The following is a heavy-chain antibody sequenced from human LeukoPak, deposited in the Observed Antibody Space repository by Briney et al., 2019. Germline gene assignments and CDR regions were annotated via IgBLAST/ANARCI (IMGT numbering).Heavy chain of an antibody. CDR3: ARGYWFDP. Sequence: SETLSLTCAVYGGSFSGYYWSWIRQPPGKGLEWIGEINHSGSTNYNPSLKGRVTISVDTSKNQFSLKLSSVTAADTAVYYCARGYWFDPWGQGTLVTVSS. J-gene: IGHJ5*02. CDR2: INHSGST. CDR1: GGSFSGYY. V-gene: IGHV4-34*01.